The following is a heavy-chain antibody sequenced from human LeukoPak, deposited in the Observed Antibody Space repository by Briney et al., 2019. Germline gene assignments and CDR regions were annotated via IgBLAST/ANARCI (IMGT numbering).Heavy chain of an antibody. V-gene: IGHV1-8*03. Sequence: ASVKVSCKASGYTFTSYDINWVRQATGQGLEWMGWMNPNSGNTGYAQKFQGRVTITRNTSISTAYMELSSLRSEDTAVYYCARSPHYDFWSGCPYYYYYYMDVWGKGTTVTVSS. D-gene: IGHD3-3*01. CDR1: GYTFTSYD. CDR2: MNPNSGNT. CDR3: ARSPHYDFWSGCPYYYYYYMDV. J-gene: IGHJ6*03.